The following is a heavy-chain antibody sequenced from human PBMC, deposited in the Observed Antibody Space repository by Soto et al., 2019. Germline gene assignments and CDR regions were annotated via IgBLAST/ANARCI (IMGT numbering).Heavy chain of an antibody. CDR3: AKDRYYYDSSGYYRERFYFDS. D-gene: IGHD3-22*01. CDR1: GFTFSSYA. CDR2: ISGSGGNT. Sequence: GSLRLSCAASGFTFSSYAMSWVRQAPGKGLEWVSAISGSGGNTYYADSVKGRFTISRDNSKNTLYLQMNSLRAEDTAVYYCAKDRYYYDSSGYYRERFYFDSWGQGTLVTVSS. V-gene: IGHV3-23*01. J-gene: IGHJ4*02.